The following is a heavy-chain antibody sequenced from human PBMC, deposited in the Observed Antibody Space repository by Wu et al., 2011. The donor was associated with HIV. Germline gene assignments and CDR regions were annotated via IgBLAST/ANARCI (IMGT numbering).Heavy chain of an antibody. CDR2: IIPIFGTA. J-gene: IGHJ3*02. V-gene: IGHV1-69*12. CDR3: ARDGKLGYCSGGSCPVRTLDAFDI. Sequence: QVQLVQSGAEVKKPGSSVKVSCKASGGTFSSYAISWVRQAPGQGLEWMGGIIPIFGTANYAQKFQGRVTITADESTSTAYMELSSLRSEDTAVYYCARDGKLGYCSGGSCPVRTLDAFDIWGQGTMVTVSS. CDR1: GGTFSSYA. D-gene: IGHD2-15*01.